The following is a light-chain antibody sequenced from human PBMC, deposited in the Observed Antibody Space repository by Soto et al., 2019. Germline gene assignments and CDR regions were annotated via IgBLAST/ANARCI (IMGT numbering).Light chain of an antibody. CDR3: QQYDKRPLA. V-gene: IGKV1-33*01. J-gene: IGKJ4*01. Sequence: DLQMTQSTSSLSASVGDSVTITCQASHDISKYLNWYQQKPGNAPEFLIYDASTLETGVPSRFSGSGSGTDFTCTINGLQHEDVATYYCQQYDKRPLAFGGGTKVEIK. CDR1: HDISKY. CDR2: DAS.